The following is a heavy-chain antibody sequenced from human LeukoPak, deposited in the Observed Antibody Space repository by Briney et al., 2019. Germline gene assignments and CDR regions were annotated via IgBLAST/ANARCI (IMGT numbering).Heavy chain of an antibody. CDR1: GFTFSSYS. CDR3: ARDHMGYDY. CDR2: ISSGGSTT. D-gene: IGHD1-26*01. V-gene: IGHV3-48*04. J-gene: IGHJ4*02. Sequence: GPLRLSCAASGFTFSSYSMNWVRQAPGKGLEWVSYISSGGSTTYYAGSVKGRFTVSRDNAKNSLYLQMNSLRAEDTAVYYCARDHMGYDYWGQGTLVTVSS.